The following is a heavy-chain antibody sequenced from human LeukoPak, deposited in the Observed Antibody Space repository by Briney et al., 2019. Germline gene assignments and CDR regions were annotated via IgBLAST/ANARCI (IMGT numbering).Heavy chain of an antibody. J-gene: IGHJ4*02. CDR2: IYYRGDI. Sequence: SETLSLTCSVSDGSIRTYYWSWIRQSPGQELEWIGNIYYRGDINYNPSLKSRVIISIDTSKNQFSLKVTSLTAADTAVYYCATNKDWAEADWGQGTLVXVSS. CDR1: DGSIRTYY. CDR3: ATNKDWAEAD. V-gene: IGHV4-59*03. D-gene: IGHD3/OR15-3a*01.